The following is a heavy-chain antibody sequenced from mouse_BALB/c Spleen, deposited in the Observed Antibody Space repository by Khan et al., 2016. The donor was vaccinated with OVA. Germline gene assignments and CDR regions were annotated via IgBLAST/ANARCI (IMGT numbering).Heavy chain of an antibody. D-gene: IGHD2-4*01. Sequence: QVQLQQPGPELVKPGASVKMSCKASGYKFTDYVISWVKQRTGQGLEWIGDIYPGSGTTYYNERFEGKATLTADKTSNTAYMQFRSLTSEDSAVDFCARSYDNDGAWFVYWGQGTLVTVSA. CDR2: IYPGSGTT. CDR3: ARSYDNDGAWFVY. CDR1: GYKFTDYV. V-gene: IGHV1-81*01. J-gene: IGHJ3*01.